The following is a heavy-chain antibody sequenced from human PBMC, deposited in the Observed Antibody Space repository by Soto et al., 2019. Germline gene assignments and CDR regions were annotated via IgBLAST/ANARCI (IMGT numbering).Heavy chain of an antibody. CDR1: GYSFTDYW. CDR3: ARQAEYNILTGYFYYFDY. Sequence: PGESLKISCKSAGYSFTDYWIGWVREMPGKXLEWMGIIYPGDSDARYSPSFQGQVTISVDTSINTALLWWNSLPASDTAMYHCARQAEYNILTGYFYYFDYWGQGALGTFSS. D-gene: IGHD3-9*01. CDR2: IYPGDSDA. J-gene: IGHJ4*02. V-gene: IGHV5-51*01.